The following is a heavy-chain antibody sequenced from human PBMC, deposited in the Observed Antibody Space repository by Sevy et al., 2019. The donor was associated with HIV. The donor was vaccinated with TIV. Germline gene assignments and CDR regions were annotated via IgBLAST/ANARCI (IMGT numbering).Heavy chain of an antibody. V-gene: IGHV3-53*01. Sequence: GGSLRLSCAASGFTVSSNYMSWVRQAPGKGLEWVSVIYSGGSTYYADSVKGRFTISRDNSKNTLYLKMNSLRAEDTAVYYCARLYYDILTGSGGDDAFDIWGQGTMVTVSS. CDR1: GFTVSSNY. D-gene: IGHD3-9*01. J-gene: IGHJ3*02. CDR2: IYSGGST. CDR3: ARLYYDILTGSGGDDAFDI.